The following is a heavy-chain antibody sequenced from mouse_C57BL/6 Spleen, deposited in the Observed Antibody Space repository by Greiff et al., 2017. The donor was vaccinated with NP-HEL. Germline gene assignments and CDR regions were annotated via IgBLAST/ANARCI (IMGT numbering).Heavy chain of an antibody. CDR3: AKNWDENWFAY. D-gene: IGHD4-1*01. Sequence: EVQLQESGGGLVKPGGSLKLSCAASGFTFSDYGMHWVRQAPEKGLEWVAYISSGSSTIYYADTVKGRFTISRDNAKNTLFLQMTSLRSEDTAMYYCAKNWDENWFAYWGQGTLVTVSA. CDR1: GFTFSDYG. V-gene: IGHV5-17*01. CDR2: ISSGSSTI. J-gene: IGHJ3*01.